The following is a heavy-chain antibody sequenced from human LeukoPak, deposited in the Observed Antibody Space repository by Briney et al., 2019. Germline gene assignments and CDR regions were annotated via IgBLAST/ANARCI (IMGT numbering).Heavy chain of an antibody. CDR3: ARDALFGGDAFDI. CDR2: ISSSSSTI. Sequence: PGRSLRLSCAPSGFTFSSYSMNWVRQAPGKGLGWVSYISSSSSTIYYADSVKGRFTISRDNAKNSLYLQMNSLRAEDTAVYYCARDALFGGDAFDIWGQGTMVTVSS. J-gene: IGHJ3*02. CDR1: GFTFSSYS. D-gene: IGHD3-10*02. V-gene: IGHV3-48*01.